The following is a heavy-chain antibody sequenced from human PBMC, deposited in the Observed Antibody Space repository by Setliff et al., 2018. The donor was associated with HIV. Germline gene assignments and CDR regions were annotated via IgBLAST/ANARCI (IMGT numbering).Heavy chain of an antibody. J-gene: IGHJ3*02. CDR1: GGSTSNEY. V-gene: IGHV4-59*01. D-gene: IGHD3-22*01. Sequence: CTVSGGSTSNEYWSWIRQPPGKGLEWIGYIYDSGSPKYNPSLKSRVTISIDTSKSQISLKLTSVTAADTAMYHCARVYYFDSSGYYQRGDVFDIWGQGTMVTVSS. CDR3: ARVYYFDSSGYYQRGDVFDI. CDR2: IYDSGSP.